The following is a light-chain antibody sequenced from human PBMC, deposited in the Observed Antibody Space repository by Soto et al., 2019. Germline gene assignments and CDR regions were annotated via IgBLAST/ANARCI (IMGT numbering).Light chain of an antibody. CDR3: QQSYSTSIT. Sequence: ASVGDRVTITCRASQSISSYLNWYQQKPGKAPKLLIYAASSLQSGVPSRFSGSGSGTDFTLTISSLQPEDFTTYYCQQSYSTSITFGQGTRLEIK. J-gene: IGKJ5*01. CDR1: QSISSY. CDR2: AAS. V-gene: IGKV1-39*01.